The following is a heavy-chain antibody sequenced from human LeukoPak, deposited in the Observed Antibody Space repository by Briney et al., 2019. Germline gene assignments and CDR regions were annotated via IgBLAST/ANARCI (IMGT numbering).Heavy chain of an antibody. J-gene: IGHJ4*02. CDR3: ARGRAWELLGVDY. V-gene: IGHV3-48*04. D-gene: IGHD3-10*01. CDR2: ISDTSRTI. Sequence: GGSLRLSCAASGFTFSSYPMNWVRQAPGKGLEWVSYISDTSRTIYYADSVKGRLTISRDNAKNSLYLQMNSLRAEDTAVYYCARGRAWELLGVDYWGQGTLVTVSS. CDR1: GFTFSSYP.